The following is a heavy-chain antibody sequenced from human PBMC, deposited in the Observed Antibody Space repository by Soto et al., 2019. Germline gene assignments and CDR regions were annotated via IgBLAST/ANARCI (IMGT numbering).Heavy chain of an antibody. CDR3: ARDFKESQYYYYCMDV. Sequence: ESGGGLDKPGGSLRLSCVVSGFTFSSYSMNWVRQAPGKGLEWVSSISSGSNYTYYADSVKGRFTISRDNAKNSVYLQMNSLRADDTALYYCARDFKESQYYYYCMDVWGKGTTVTVSS. D-gene: IGHD3-10*01. V-gene: IGHV3-21*06. J-gene: IGHJ6*03. CDR1: GFTFSSYS. CDR2: ISSGSNYT.